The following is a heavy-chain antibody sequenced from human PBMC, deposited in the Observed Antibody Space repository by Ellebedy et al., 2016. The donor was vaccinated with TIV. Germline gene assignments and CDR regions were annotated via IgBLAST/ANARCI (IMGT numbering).Heavy chain of an antibody. D-gene: IGHD6-13*01. CDR2: IDHSGTT. V-gene: IGHV4-4*02. J-gene: IGHJ6*02. CDR1: GGSISSNNW. Sequence: MPSETLSLTCAVSGGSISSNNWWHWVRQPPGKGLEWIGEIDHSGTTNYNPSLKSRVTISVDKSRNQFSLMLNSVTAADTAVYYGARRSSRNVMDVWGQGTTVTVSS. CDR3: ARRSSRNVMDV.